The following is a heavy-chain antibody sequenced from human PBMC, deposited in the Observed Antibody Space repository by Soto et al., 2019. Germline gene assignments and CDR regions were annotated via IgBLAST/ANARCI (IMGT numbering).Heavy chain of an antibody. V-gene: IGHV1-18*01. J-gene: IGHJ4*02. D-gene: IGHD6-19*01. CDR2: ISAYNGNT. CDR3: AREDPVAGFDY. CDR1: GYTFTSYG. Sequence: ASVKVSCKASGYTFTSYGISWVRQAPGQGLEWMGWISAYNGNTNYAQKLQGRVTMTTATATRTAYLELRSLRSDDTAVYYCAREDPVAGFDYWGQGTLVTVSS.